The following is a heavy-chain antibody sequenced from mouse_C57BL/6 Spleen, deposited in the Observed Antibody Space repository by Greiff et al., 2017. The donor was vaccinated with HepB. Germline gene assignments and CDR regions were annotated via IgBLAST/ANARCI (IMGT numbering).Heavy chain of an antibody. CDR2: IWRGGST. CDR1: GFSLTSYG. J-gene: IGHJ1*03. CDR3: AKNGRYWYFDV. V-gene: IGHV2-5*01. Sequence: VKLVESGPGLVQPSQSLSITCTVSGFSLTSYGVHWVRQSPGKGLEWLGVIWRGGSTDYNAAFMSRLSITKDNSKSQVFFKMNSLQADDTAIYYCAKNGRYWYFDVWGTGTTVTVSS.